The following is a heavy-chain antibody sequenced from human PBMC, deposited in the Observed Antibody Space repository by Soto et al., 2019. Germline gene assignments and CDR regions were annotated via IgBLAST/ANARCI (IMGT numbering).Heavy chain of an antibody. Sequence: QVQLVQSGAEVKKPGASVKVSCKASGYTFISYGISWVRQAPGQGLEWMGWISTYNGNTNCAQNLQGRLTMTTDTSTSTAYIELRSLRSDDTAVYYCARVNPGSYVLRFLEWAGDFEYWGLGTLVTVSS. CDR3: ARVNPGSYVLRFLEWAGDFEY. V-gene: IGHV1-18*01. CDR2: ISTYNGNT. J-gene: IGHJ4*02. D-gene: IGHD3-3*01. CDR1: GYTFISYG.